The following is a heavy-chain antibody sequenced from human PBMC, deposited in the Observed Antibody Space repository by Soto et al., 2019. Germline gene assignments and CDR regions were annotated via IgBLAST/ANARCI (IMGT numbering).Heavy chain of an antibody. V-gene: IGHV3-30*18. J-gene: IGHJ1*01. CDR3: AKDDYGDYVDGDFQH. CDR2: ISYDGSNK. Sequence: GGSLRLSCAASGFTFSSYGMHWVRQAPGKGLEWVAVISYDGSNKYYADSVKGRFTISRDNSKNTLYLQMNSLRAEDTAVYYCAKDDYGDYVDGDFQHWGQGTLVTVSS. CDR1: GFTFSSYG. D-gene: IGHD4-17*01.